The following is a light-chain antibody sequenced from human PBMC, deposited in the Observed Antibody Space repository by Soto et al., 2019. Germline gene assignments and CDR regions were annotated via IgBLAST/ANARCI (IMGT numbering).Light chain of an antibody. CDR3: QHWTDYSWT. Sequence: DIHMTQSPSTLSASVGDRVTITCPASQSLTMRLAWSQQKPGKAPNLLIYKTSSLESGVPARFSRSRSGTEFTLTISSLQPDDFATHYCQHWTDYSWTFGQGTKVEVK. V-gene: IGKV1-5*03. CDR2: KTS. CDR1: QSLTMR. J-gene: IGKJ1*01.